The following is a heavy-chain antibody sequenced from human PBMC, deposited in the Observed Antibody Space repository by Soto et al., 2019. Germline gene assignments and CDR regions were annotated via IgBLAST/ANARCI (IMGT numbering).Heavy chain of an antibody. CDR3: VKDGSSGWPYFYDMDA. J-gene: IGHJ6*02. CDR1: GFTFSSYG. CDR2: ISYDGRNK. V-gene: IGHV3-30*18. D-gene: IGHD6-19*01. Sequence: GGSLRLSCAASGFTFSSYGMHWVRQAPGKGLEWVAVISYDGRNKYYADAVKGRFTISRDNSKNTLYLQMSSLRAEDTAVYYCVKDGSSGWPYFYDMDAWGQGTTVTVSS.